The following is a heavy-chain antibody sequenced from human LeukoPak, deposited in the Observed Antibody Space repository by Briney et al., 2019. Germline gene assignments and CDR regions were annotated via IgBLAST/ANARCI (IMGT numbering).Heavy chain of an antibody. D-gene: IGHD2-15*01. J-gene: IGHJ4*02. CDR3: AGRKPDCSGAYCTFDY. CDR2: FDPEDGET. Sequence: ASVKVSCKVSGYTLTELSMHWVRQAPGKGLEWMGGFDPEDGETIYAQKFQGRVTMTEDTSTDTAYMELSSLRSEDTAVYYCAGRKPDCSGAYCTFDYWGQGTLVTVSS. CDR1: GYTLTELS. V-gene: IGHV1-24*01.